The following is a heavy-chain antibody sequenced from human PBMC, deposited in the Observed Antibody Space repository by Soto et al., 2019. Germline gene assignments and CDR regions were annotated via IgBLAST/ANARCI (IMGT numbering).Heavy chain of an antibody. J-gene: IGHJ6*02. Sequence: QVQVVQSGAEVKKPGSSVKVSCKASGGTFSTAAISWVRQAPGQGLEWMGGIMPILRPADYAKKFQGGVTITETESTRAAYLELRSLRSEDTTVYYCAGNKARTELGGNYYYIRDVCGQGNTVTVSS. V-gene: IGHV1-69*11. CDR3: AGNKARTELGGNYYYIRDV. CDR2: IMPILRPA. D-gene: IGHD3-3*02. CDR1: GGTFSTAA.